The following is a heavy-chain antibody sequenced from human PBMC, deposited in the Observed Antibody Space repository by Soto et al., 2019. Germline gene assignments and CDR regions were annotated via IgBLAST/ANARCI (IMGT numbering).Heavy chain of an antibody. CDR3: AREYSSSGYYYYGMDV. CDR1: GYTFTGYY. Sequence: VASVKVSCKASGYTFTGYYMHWGRQAPGQGLEWMGWINPNSGGTNYAQKFQGWVTMTRDTSISTAYMELSRLRSDDTAVYYCAREYSSSGYYYYGMDVWGQGTTVTVSS. V-gene: IGHV1-2*04. D-gene: IGHD6-6*01. CDR2: INPNSGGT. J-gene: IGHJ6*02.